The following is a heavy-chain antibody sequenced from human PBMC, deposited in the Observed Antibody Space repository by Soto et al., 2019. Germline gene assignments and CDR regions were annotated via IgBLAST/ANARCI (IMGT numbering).Heavy chain of an antibody. CDR2: IWSDGNNR. CDR1: GFTFTNYG. V-gene: IGHV3-33*01. CDR3: ARDSIRVPADFDY. Sequence: LRLSCAASGFTFTNYGFHWVRQAPGKGLEWVAAIWSDGNNRYNGGAVEGRFTISKDNSKNMLYLQMNDLRVEDTALYYCARDSIRVPADFDYWGQGTLVTVSS. J-gene: IGHJ4*02. D-gene: IGHD1-20*01.